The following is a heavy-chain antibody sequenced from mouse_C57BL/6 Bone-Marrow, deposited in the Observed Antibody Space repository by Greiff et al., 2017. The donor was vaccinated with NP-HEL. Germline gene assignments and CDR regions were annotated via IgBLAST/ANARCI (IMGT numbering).Heavy chain of an antibody. CDR2: ISNGGGST. D-gene: IGHD1-1*01. Sequence: EVQGVESGGGLVQPGGSLKLSCAASGFTFSDYYMYWVRQTPEKRLEWVAYISNGGGSTYYPDTVKGRFTISRDNAKNTLYLQMSRLKSEDTAMYYCASRYYYGSSPYWYFDVWGTGTTVTVAS. V-gene: IGHV5-12*01. CDR1: GFTFSDYY. CDR3: ASRYYYGSSPYWYFDV. J-gene: IGHJ1*03.